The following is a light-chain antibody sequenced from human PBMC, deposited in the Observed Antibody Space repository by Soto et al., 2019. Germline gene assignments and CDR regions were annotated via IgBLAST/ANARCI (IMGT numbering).Light chain of an antibody. CDR1: SSDVGAYNY. J-gene: IGLJ1*01. CDR3: TSYAGTYSFFYV. V-gene: IGLV2-8*01. CDR2: EVS. Sequence: QSALTQPPSASGSPGQSVTISCTGTSSDVGAYNYVSWYQQLPGKAPKLIIYEVSKRPSGVPDRFSGSKSGNTASLTVSWLQAEDEADYYCTSYAGTYSFFYVFGTGTRSPS.